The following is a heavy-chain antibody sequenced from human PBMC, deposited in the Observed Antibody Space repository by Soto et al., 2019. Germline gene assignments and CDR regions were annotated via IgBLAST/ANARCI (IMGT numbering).Heavy chain of an antibody. CDR1: RFTCSSYD. Sequence: EGSLRLSCAASRFTCSSYDIHWVRQATGKGLEWVSAIGTAGDTYYPGSVKGRFPISRENAKNSLYLQMNSLRAGDTAVYYCARGNSFDYGYYYGRDVWGQETTGTVSS. CDR3: ARGNSFDYGYYYGRDV. D-gene: IGHD4-17*01. V-gene: IGHV3-13*01. CDR2: IGTAGDT. J-gene: IGHJ6*01.